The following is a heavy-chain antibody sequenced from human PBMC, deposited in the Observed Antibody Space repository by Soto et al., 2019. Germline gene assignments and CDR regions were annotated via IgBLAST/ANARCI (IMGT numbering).Heavy chain of an antibody. CDR2: IYYTGST. Sequence: PSETLSLTCTVSADSISSSSYYWGWIRQPPGKGLEWIASIYYTGSTYYIPSLKSRVTISVDTSMNQFSLKLTSVTAADMSVYYCARHHETPTQRGWRRFDPCGRG. D-gene: IGHD2-15*01. V-gene: IGHV4-39*01. CDR1: ADSISSSSYY. CDR3: ARHHETPTQRGWRRFDP. J-gene: IGHJ5*02.